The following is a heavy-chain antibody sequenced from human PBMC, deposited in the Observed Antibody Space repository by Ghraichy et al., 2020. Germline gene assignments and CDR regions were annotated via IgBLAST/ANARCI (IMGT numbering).Heavy chain of an antibody. J-gene: IGHJ4*02. Sequence: GGSLRLSCAASGFSFNNYWMHWVRQAPGKGLVWVSRINSDGRGTIYADSVMGRFTISRDNARNTLYLQMNSLRAEDTAVYYCAREYCRGGRCFFGTGGSHFDNWGQGTLGTVSS. CDR3: AREYCRGGRCFFGTGGSHFDN. CDR2: INSDGRGT. D-gene: IGHD2-15*01. V-gene: IGHV3-74*01. CDR1: GFSFNNYW.